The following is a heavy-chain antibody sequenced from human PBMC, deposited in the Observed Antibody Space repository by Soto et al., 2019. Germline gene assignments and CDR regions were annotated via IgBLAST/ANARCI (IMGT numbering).Heavy chain of an antibody. J-gene: IGHJ4*02. V-gene: IGHV1-24*01. D-gene: IGHD6-19*01. CDR2: FDPEDGET. Sequence: ASVKVSCKVSGYTLTELSMHWVRQAPGKGLEWMGGFDPEDGETIYAQKFQGRVTMTEDTSTDTAYMELSSLRSEDTAVYYCATVVAGTGLLDYWGQGTLVTVSS. CDR3: ATVVAGTGLLDY. CDR1: GYTLTELS.